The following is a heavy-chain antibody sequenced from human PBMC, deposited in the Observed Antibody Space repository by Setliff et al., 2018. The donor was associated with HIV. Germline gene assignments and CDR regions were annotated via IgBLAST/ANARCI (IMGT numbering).Heavy chain of an antibody. Sequence: ASVKVSCKASGYTLTTFDISWVRQVPGQGLEWMGWINTETGNPMYAQGFKGRFVFSLDTSVSTAYLQISTLKTEDTAIYYCARVGSYWSTFDYWGQGALVTVSS. CDR1: GYTLTTFD. J-gene: IGHJ4*02. D-gene: IGHD1-26*01. CDR2: INTETGNP. V-gene: IGHV7-4-1*02. CDR3: ARVGSYWSTFDY.